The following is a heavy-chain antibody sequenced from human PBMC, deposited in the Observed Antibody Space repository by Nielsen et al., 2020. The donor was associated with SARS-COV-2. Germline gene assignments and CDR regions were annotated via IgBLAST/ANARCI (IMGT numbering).Heavy chain of an antibody. Sequence: GESLKISCAASGFTFSSYSMNWVRQAPGKGLEWVSSISNSSSYIYYADSVKGRFTISRDNAKNSLYLQMNSLRAEDTAVYYCASPKFYDFWSGFNGDYYYGMDVWGQGTTVTVSS. CDR3: ASPKFYDFWSGFNGDYYYGMDV. CDR2: ISNSSSYI. J-gene: IGHJ6*02. D-gene: IGHD3-3*01. CDR1: GFTFSSYS. V-gene: IGHV3-21*04.